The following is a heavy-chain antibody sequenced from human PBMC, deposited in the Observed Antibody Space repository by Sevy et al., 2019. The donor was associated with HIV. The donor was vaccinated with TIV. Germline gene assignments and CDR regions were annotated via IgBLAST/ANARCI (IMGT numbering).Heavy chain of an antibody. D-gene: IGHD3-16*02. V-gene: IGHV3-33*07. CDR3: ARDAQRLPLGELSRIPSARGGMDV. CDR2: VSSDESNK. Sequence: GGSLRLSCAASGFTFINYGMYWVRQAPGKGLEWVAFVSSDESNKYYVESVKGRFTISRDNSKNTLYLQMNSLGPEDKAVYYCARDAQRLPLGELSRIPSARGGMDVWGQGTAVTVSS. CDR1: GFTFINYG. J-gene: IGHJ6*02.